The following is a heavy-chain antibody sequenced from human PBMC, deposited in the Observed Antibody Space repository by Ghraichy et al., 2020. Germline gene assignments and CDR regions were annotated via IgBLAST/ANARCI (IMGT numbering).Heavy chain of an antibody. CDR3: ARVRYYYDSSGYLVQEGSYYYYYYMDV. J-gene: IGHJ6*03. CDR2: ISAYNGNT. CDR1: GYTFTSYG. D-gene: IGHD3-22*01. V-gene: IGHV1-18*01. Sequence: ASVKVSCKASGYTFTSYGISWVRQAPGQGLEWMGWISAYNGNTNYAQKLQGRVTMTTDTSTSTAYMELRSLRSDDTAVYYCARVRYYYDSSGYLVQEGSYYYYYYMDVWGKGTTVTVSS.